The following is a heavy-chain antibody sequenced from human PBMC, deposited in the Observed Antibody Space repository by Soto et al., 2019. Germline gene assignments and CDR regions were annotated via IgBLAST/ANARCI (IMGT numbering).Heavy chain of an antibody. CDR2: IYYSGST. D-gene: IGHD3-3*01. J-gene: IGHJ6*03. CDR3: ARGYYDFWSGYYWDYYYYYYMDV. CDR1: GGSISSYY. Sequence: PSETLSLTCTVSGGSISSYYWSWIRQPPGKGLEWIGYIYYSGSTNYNPSLKSRVTISVDTSKNQFSLKLSSVTAADTAVYYCARGYYDFWSGYYWDYYYYYYMDVWGKGTTVTVSS. V-gene: IGHV4-59*01.